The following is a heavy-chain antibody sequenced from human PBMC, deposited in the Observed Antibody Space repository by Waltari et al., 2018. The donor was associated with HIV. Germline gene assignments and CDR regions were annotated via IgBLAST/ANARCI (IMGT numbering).Heavy chain of an antibody. D-gene: IGHD2-2*03. CDR3: AREFQQWMGRLFDI. Sequence: QVVESGGGLVQPGGSLSVSCAASGLPFSNYRMSWVRQAPGKGLEWVANIKEDGSEKYYVDSVKGRFTISRDNAKNSLYLQMNSLRAEDTAVYYCAREFQQWMGRLFDIWGQGTMVTVSS. CDR1: GLPFSNYR. CDR2: IKEDGSEK. V-gene: IGHV3-7*01. J-gene: IGHJ3*02.